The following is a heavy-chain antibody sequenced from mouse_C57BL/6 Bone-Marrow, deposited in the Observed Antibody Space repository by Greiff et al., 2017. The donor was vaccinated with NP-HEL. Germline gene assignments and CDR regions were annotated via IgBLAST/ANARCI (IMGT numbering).Heavy chain of an antibody. Sequence: EVKVEESGEGLVKPGGSLKLSCAASGFTFSSYAMSWVRQTPEKRLEWVAYISSGGDYIYYADTVKGRFTISRDNARNTLYLQMSSLKSEDTAMYYCTRVRDYDRFYAMDYWGQGTSVTVSS. V-gene: IGHV5-9-1*02. J-gene: IGHJ4*01. CDR2: ISSGGDYI. CDR3: TRVRDYDRFYAMDY. D-gene: IGHD2-4*01. CDR1: GFTFSSYA.